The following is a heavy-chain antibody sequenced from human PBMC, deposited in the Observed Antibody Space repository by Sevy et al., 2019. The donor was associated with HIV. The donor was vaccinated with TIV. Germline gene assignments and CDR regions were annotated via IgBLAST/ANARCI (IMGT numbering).Heavy chain of an antibody. CDR1: GYSISSGYY. Sequence: SETLSLTCTVSGYSISSGYYWGWIRQPPGKGLEWIGSIYHSGSTYYKPSLKSRVTISVDTSKNQCSLKLSSVTAADTAVYYCARDGGVAARSMAYYYYGMDAWGQGTTVTVSS. V-gene: IGHV4-38-2*02. CDR2: IYHSGST. CDR3: ARDGGVAARSMAYYYYGMDA. J-gene: IGHJ6*02. D-gene: IGHD6-6*01.